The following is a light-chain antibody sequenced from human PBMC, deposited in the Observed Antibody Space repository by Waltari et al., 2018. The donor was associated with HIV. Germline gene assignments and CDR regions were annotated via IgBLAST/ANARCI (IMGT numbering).Light chain of an antibody. CDR2: QDS. CDR3: QAWDSSTLVV. CDR1: KLGDKY. Sequence: SYELTQPPSVSVSPGQTASITCSRDKLGDKYACWYQQKPGQSPMLVIYQDSKRPSGIPERFSGSNSGNTATLTISGTQAMDEADYYCQAWDSSTLVVFGGGTKLTVL. V-gene: IGLV3-1*01. J-gene: IGLJ2*01.